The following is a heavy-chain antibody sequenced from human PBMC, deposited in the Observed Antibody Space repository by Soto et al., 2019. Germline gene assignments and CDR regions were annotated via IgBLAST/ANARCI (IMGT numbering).Heavy chain of an antibody. CDR2: MQPSTGRT. Sequence: ASVKVSCKASGYSFTSLDINWVRQTAGQGLEWMGWMQPSTGRTGYAQKFQGRVTMTRDTSINTAYMELTTLTSDDTAFYYCARGVSAGVDYWGKGTLVTVSS. CDR3: ARGVSAGVDY. V-gene: IGHV1-8*01. D-gene: IGHD1-26*01. J-gene: IGHJ4*02. CDR1: GYSFTSLD.